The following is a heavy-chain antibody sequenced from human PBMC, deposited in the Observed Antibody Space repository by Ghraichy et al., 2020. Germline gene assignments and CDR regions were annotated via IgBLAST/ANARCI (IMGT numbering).Heavy chain of an antibody. D-gene: IGHD6-13*01. CDR2: LNGNGGTT. V-gene: IGHV3-23*01. CDR1: GFTFKDNA. J-gene: IGHJ4*02. Sequence: WGSLRLSCTASGFTFKDNAMSWVRQAPGKGLEWVSALNGNGGTTHYTDSVKGRFTISRDNARNTMYLEMNSLRAEDTAVYYCVKSLSITAAGMDWGQGTLVIVSS. CDR3: VKSLSITAAGMD.